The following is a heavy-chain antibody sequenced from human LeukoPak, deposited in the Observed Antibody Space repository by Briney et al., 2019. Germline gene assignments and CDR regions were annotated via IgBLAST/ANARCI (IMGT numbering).Heavy chain of an antibody. J-gene: IGHJ4*02. CDR3: ARGRIVGAPFDY. Sequence: SETLSLTCAVSGGSISSGGFSWSWIRQPPGKGLEWIGYIYHSGSTYYNPSLKSRVTISVDRSKNQFSLKLSSVTAADTAVYYCARGRIVGAPFDYWGQGTLVTVSS. CDR1: GGSISSGGFS. CDR2: IYHSGST. V-gene: IGHV4-30-2*01. D-gene: IGHD1-26*01.